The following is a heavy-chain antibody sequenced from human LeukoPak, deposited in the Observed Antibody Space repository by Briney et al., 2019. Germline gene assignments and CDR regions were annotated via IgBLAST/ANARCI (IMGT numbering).Heavy chain of an antibody. J-gene: IGHJ6*03. CDR1: GYTFTGYY. CDR3: AIGLGGYYYYYMDV. Sequence: VASVKVSCKASGYTFTGYYMHWVRQAPGQGLEWMGWINPNSGGTNYAQKFQGRVTMTRDTSISTAYMELSRLRSDDTAVYYCAIGLGGYYYYYMDVWGRGTTVTVSS. CDR2: INPNSGGT. V-gene: IGHV1-2*02. D-gene: IGHD3-16*01.